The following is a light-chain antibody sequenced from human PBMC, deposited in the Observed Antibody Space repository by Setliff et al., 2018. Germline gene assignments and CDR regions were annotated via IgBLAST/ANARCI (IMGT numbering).Light chain of an antibody. CDR3: QSYAGGLGCYV. V-gene: IGLV1-40*01. Sequence: QSALTQPPSVSGAPGQTVSISCTGSTSGFSVHWYQQLPGVAPKLIIWTNNILSSGGPDRFSGSKSGTSASLVITGLQPEDEADYYCQSYAGGLGCYVFGGGTKVTVL. CDR2: TNN. J-gene: IGLJ1*01. CDR1: TSGFS.